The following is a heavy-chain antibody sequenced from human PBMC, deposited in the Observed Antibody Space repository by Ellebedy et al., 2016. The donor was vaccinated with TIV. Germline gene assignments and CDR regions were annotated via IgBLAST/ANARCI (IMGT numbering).Heavy chain of an antibody. CDR2: MNPNSGNT. V-gene: IGHV1-8*01. CDR3: ARGKGGATLYYFDY. Sequence: ASVKVSXXASGYTFTSYDINWVRQATGQGLEWMGWMNPNSGNTGYAQRFQGRVTMTRNTSISTAYMELSSLRSEDTAVYYCARGKGGATLYYFDYWGQGTLVTVSS. J-gene: IGHJ4*02. D-gene: IGHD5-12*01. CDR1: GYTFTSYD.